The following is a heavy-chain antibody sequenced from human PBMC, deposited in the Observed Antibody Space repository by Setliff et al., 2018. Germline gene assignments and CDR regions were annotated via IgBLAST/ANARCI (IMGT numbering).Heavy chain of an antibody. J-gene: IGHJ6*03. D-gene: IGHD5-12*01. CDR1: GGTFSNYD. CDR2: IIPIFGTT. Sequence: GASVKVSCKASGGTFSNYDISWVRQAPGQGLEWMGGIIPIFGTTNYAQRFQGGVTITTDESTSTAYMELSSLRSEDTAVYYCARERGDIVTTTSYYYYLDVWSKGTTVTVSS. CDR3: ARERGDIVTTTSYYYYLDV. V-gene: IGHV1-69*05.